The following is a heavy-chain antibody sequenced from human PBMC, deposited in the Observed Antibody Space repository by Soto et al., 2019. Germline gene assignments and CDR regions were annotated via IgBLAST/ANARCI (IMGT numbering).Heavy chain of an antibody. V-gene: IGHV3-23*01. D-gene: IGHD6-19*01. Sequence: GGSLRLSCAASGFTFSSYAMSWVRQAPGKGLEWVSAISGRGGSTYYADSVKGRFTISRDNSKNTLYLQMNSLRAEDTAVYYCAKDPQWLVHYFDYWGQGTLVTVSS. J-gene: IGHJ4*02. CDR1: GFTFSSYA. CDR2: ISGRGGST. CDR3: AKDPQWLVHYFDY.